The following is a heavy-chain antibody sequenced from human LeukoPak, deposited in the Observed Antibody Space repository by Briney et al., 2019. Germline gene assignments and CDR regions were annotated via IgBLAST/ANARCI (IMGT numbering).Heavy chain of an antibody. D-gene: IGHD6-13*01. CDR3: ARESRAGIFDY. Sequence: LETLSLTCADYGGSFSGYYWSWIRQPPGKGLEWIGEINHSGSTNYNPSLKSRVTISVDTSKNQFSLKLSSVTAADTAVYYCARESRAGIFDYWGQGTLVTVSS. V-gene: IGHV4-34*01. CDR1: GGSFSGYY. CDR2: INHSGST. J-gene: IGHJ4*02.